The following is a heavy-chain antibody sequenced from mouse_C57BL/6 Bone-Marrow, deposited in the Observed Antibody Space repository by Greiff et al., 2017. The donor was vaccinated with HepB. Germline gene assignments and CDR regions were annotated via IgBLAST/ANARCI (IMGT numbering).Heavy chain of an antibody. J-gene: IGHJ4*01. Sequence: QVQLQQPGAELVMPGASVKLSCKATGYTFTGYWMEWVKQRPGHGLEWIGEILPGSGSTNYNEKFKGKATFTADTSSNTAYMQLSSLTTEDSAIYYCARYYGNYNYYAMDYWGQGTSVTVSS. CDR1: GYTFTGYW. CDR2: ILPGSGST. CDR3: ARYYGNYNYYAMDY. V-gene: IGHV1-9*01. D-gene: IGHD2-1*01.